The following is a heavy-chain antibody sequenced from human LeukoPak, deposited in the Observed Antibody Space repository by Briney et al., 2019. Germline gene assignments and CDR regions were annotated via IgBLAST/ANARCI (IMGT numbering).Heavy chain of an antibody. CDR2: ISFDGSSK. V-gene: IGHV3-30*18. Sequence: LRLSCAASGFTFSSYGMHWVRQAPGKGLEWVAVISFDGSSKDYAESVKGRFTISRDNSKNTLYLQMNSLRAEDTAVYYCAKDQEDGSGLYYYHYMDVWGKGTTVTISS. CDR3: AKDQEDGSGLYYYHYMDV. D-gene: IGHD3-10*01. CDR1: GFTFSSYG. J-gene: IGHJ6*03.